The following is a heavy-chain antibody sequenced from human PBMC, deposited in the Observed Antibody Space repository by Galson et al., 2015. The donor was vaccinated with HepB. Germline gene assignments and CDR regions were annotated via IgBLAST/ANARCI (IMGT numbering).Heavy chain of an antibody. D-gene: IGHD3-3*01. CDR2: INSDGSST. J-gene: IGHJ5*02. CDR3: ARARYDFWSGYHPHWFDP. V-gene: IGHV3-74*01. CDR1: GFTFSSYW. Sequence: SLRLSCAASGFTFSSYWMHWVRQAPGKGLVWVSRINSDGSSTSYADSVKGRFTISRDNAKNTLYLQMNSLRAEDTAVYYCARARYDFWSGYHPHWFDPWGQGTLVTVSS.